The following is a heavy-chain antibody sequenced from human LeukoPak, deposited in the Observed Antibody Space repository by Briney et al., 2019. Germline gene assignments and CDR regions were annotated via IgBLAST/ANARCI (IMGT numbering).Heavy chain of an antibody. D-gene: IGHD2-2*01. V-gene: IGHV4-59*08. Sequence: NPSETLSLTCTVSGGSISDYYWSWIRQPPGKGLEWIGYIYYSGSANYNPSLKGRVTISVDTSKNEFSLRLSSVTAADTAVYYCARHRNPYCSSTSCFNWFDPWGQGTLVTVSS. CDR3: ARHRNPYCSSTSCFNWFDP. CDR2: IYYSGSA. J-gene: IGHJ5*02. CDR1: GGSISDYY.